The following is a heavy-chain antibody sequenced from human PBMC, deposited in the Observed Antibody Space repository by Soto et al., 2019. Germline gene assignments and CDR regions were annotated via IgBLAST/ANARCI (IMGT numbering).Heavy chain of an antibody. CDR2: IYYHELSSSEST. CDR3: ARTGPSYYYHNSGSPGDY. V-gene: IGHV4-30-4*08. D-gene: IGHD3-22*01. J-gene: IGHJ4*02. Sequence: SETLSLTCTVSGASIGSGDFYWSWIRQSPGKGLEWLGYIYYHELSSSESTHYNPSLKSRVSISVDTSKNQFSLTLRSMTAADTAVYYCARTGPSYYYHNSGSPGDYWGQGTLVTVSS. CDR1: GASIGSGDFY.